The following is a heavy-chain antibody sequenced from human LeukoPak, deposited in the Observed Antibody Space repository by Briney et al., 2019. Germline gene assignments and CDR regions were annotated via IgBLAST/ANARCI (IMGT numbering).Heavy chain of an antibody. CDR3: ARDRSGSYIFDY. J-gene: IGHJ4*02. CDR1: GGSFSGYY. V-gene: IGHV4-34*01. Sequence: PSETLSLTCAVYGGSFSGYYWSWIRQPPGKGLEWIGEINHSGSTNYNPSLKSRVTISVDTSKNQFSLKLSSVTAADTAVYYCARDRSGSYIFDYWGQGTLVTVSS. D-gene: IGHD1-26*01. CDR2: INHSGST.